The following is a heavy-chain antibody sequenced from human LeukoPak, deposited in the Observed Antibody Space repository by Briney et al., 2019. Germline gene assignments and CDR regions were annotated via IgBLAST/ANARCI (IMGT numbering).Heavy chain of an antibody. J-gene: IGHJ4*02. CDR1: GYTFTGYY. Sequence: ASVKVSCKASGYTFTGYYMHWVRQAPGQGLEWMGRINPNSGGTNYAQKFQGRVTMTRDTSIRTAYMELSRLISDDTAVYYCARVHTYYDFWNPPFDYWGQGTLVTVSS. CDR2: INPNSGGT. CDR3: ARVHTYYDFWNPPFDY. D-gene: IGHD3-3*01. V-gene: IGHV1-2*06.